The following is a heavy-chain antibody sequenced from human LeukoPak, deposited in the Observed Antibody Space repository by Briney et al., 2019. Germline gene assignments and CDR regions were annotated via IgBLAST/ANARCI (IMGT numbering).Heavy chain of an antibody. J-gene: IGHJ4*02. D-gene: IGHD3-22*01. CDR2: ITSTSNFI. CDR1: GFTFSAYS. V-gene: IGHV3-21*05. CDR3: ARRVPSQVITDYLDY. Sequence: GGSLRLSCSASGFTFSAYSMNWVGPAPGQGLEGLSIITSTSNFIYYADSVKGRFTVSRDNAKNSLYLQMNSLRAEDTAVYYCARRVPSQVITDYLDYWGLGALVTVSS.